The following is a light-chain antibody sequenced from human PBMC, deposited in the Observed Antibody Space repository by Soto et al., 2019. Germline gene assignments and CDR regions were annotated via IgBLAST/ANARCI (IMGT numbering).Light chain of an antibody. CDR1: QSVSSN. V-gene: IGKV3-15*01. CDR3: QQSLSAPFT. Sequence: EIVMTQSPATLSVSPGERATLSCRASQSVSSNLAWYQQKPGQAPRLLIYGASTRATGIPARFSGSGSGTEFTLTINSLQPEDFATYVCQQSLSAPFTFGPGIKVDL. J-gene: IGKJ3*01. CDR2: GAS.